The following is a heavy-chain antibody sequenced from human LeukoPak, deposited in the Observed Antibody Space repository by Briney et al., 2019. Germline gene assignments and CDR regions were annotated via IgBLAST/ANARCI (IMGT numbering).Heavy chain of an antibody. D-gene: IGHD1-26*01. CDR1: GGSISNYY. CDR3: ARGSSYGGHLGY. Sequence: SETLSLTCTVSGGSISNYYWSWIRQPAGKGLEWIGRIYASGSTDYNPSLKSRVTISLDTSKNQFSLKLSSVTAADTAVYYCARGSSYGGHLGYWGQGTLVTVSS. V-gene: IGHV4-4*07. J-gene: IGHJ4*02. CDR2: IYASGST.